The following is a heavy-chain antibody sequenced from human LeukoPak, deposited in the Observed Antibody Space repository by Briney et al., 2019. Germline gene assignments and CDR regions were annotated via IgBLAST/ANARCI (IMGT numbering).Heavy chain of an antibody. CDR1: GFTFGTYA. Sequence: GGSLRLSCAASGFTFGTYAMGWVRQAPGKGLEWVSFIYSGGSTYYADSVKGRFTISRDNSKNTLYLQMNSLRAEDTAVYYCASDFGYWGQGTLVTVSS. V-gene: IGHV3-53*01. CDR2: IYSGGST. J-gene: IGHJ4*02. CDR3: ASDFGY.